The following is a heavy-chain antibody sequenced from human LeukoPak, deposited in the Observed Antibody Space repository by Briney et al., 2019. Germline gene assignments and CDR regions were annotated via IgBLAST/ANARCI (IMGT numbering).Heavy chain of an antibody. Sequence: SETLSLTCAVYGGSFTNYYWSWIRKPPGKGLEWIGEINHSGSTKYNPSLKSRVTISIDTSKNQLSLKLGSVTAADTAVYSCVRHVARAFDIWGQGTKVTVSS. CDR1: GGSFTNYY. CDR3: VRHVARAFDI. J-gene: IGHJ3*02. V-gene: IGHV4-34*01. CDR2: INHSGST.